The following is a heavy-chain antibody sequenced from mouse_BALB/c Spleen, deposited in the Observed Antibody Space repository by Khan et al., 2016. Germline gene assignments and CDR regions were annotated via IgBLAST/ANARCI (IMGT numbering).Heavy chain of an antibody. CDR3: TRRDFSSGSPYHFDS. CDR1: GYTFTDYE. D-gene: IGHD1-1*01. J-gene: IGHJ2*01. V-gene: IGHV1-15*01. CDR2: IDPVTGGT. Sequence: QVQLQQSGAELVRPGASVTLSCKASGYTFTDYEMHWVKQTPVHGLEWIGSIDPVTGGTAHNQNFKGKATLTEDKSSSTAYMELRSLTSEDSAVYYCTRRDFSSGSPYHFDSWGQGTTLIVSS.